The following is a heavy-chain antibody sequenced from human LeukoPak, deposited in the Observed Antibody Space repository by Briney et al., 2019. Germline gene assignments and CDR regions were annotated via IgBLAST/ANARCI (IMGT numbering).Heavy chain of an antibody. D-gene: IGHD3-3*01. CDR1: GGSISSGSYY. V-gene: IGHV4-61*02. CDR3: ARDLGWLLAFDI. J-gene: IGHJ3*02. Sequence: SETLSLTCTVSGGSISSGSYYWSWIRQPAGKGLEWIGRIYTSGSPNYNPSLKSRVSISVDTSKNQFSLKLSSVTAADTAVYYCARDLGWLLAFDIWGQGTMVTVSS. CDR2: IYTSGSP.